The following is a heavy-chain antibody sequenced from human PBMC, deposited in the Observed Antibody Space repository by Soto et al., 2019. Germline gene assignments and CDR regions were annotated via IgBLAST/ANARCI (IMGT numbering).Heavy chain of an antibody. V-gene: IGHV4-59*05. CDR3: ASDYYDSSGYLSPFDY. D-gene: IGHD3-22*01. CDR2: IYYSGST. Sequence: GSLRLSCVVSGFTVSSNYMSWVRQAPGKGLEWIGSIYYSGSTYYNPSLKSRVTISVDTSKNQFSLKLSSVTAADTAVYYCASDYYDSSGYLSPFDYWGQGTLVTVSS. J-gene: IGHJ4*02. CDR1: GFTVSSNY.